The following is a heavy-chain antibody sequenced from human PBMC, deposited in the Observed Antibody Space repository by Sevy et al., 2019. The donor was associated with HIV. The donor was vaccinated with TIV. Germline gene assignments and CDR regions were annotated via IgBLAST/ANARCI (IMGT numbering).Heavy chain of an antibody. V-gene: IGHV3-30*18. J-gene: IGHJ4*02. CDR3: AKDHAVTTEWVVFDS. Sequence: GGSLRLSCAASGFTFSHYAMHWIRQAPGKGLEWVAAISFDGASRNYADSVRGRFTISWDDSKNTVYLHMRGLRSEDTAVYFCAKDHAVTTEWVVFDSWGQGTLVTVSS. D-gene: IGHD4-17*01. CDR1: GFTFSHYA. CDR2: ISFDGASR.